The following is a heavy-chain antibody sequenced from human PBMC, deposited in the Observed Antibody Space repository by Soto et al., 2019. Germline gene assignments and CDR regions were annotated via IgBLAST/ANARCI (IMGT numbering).Heavy chain of an antibody. Sequence: SETLSLTCTFSAYSISSYYWSWIRQPPGKGLEWIGYIYRSGSANYNPSLQSRVTISVDTSKNQISLKLSSVTAADTAVYYCARDAPYLLDAFEMWGQGTVVTVSS. CDR3: ARDAPYLLDAFEM. CDR2: IYRSGSA. V-gene: IGHV4-59*01. D-gene: IGHD1-26*01. J-gene: IGHJ3*02. CDR1: AYSISSYY.